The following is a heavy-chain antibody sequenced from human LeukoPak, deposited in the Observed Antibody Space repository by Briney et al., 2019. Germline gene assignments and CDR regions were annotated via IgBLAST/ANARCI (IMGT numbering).Heavy chain of an antibody. CDR1: GFSFSGYE. J-gene: IGHJ4*02. Sequence: SGGSLRLSCAASGFSFSGYEMIWVRQAPGKGLEWISYISSSGGNIYYADSVKGRFTISRDNSKNTLYLQMNSLRAEDTAVYYCAKEAIYSSSWYSADYWGQGTLVTVSS. CDR3: AKEAIYSSSWYSADY. CDR2: ISSSGGNI. D-gene: IGHD6-13*01. V-gene: IGHV3-48*03.